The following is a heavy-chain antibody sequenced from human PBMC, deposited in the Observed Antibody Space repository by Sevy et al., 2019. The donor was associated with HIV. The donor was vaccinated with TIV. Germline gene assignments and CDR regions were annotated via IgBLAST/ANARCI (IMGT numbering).Heavy chain of an antibody. CDR2: IWFDGNNT. J-gene: IGHJ4*02. CDR3: ARDLEFYDYGAYGPSFMPDY. D-gene: IGHD3-16*01. CDR1: GFTFSSYG. V-gene: IGHV3-33*01. Sequence: GGSLRLSCAASGFTFSSYGMHWVRQAPGKGLEWVAVIWFDGNNTYYADSVKGRFTISRDIAENTLHLQMNSLRAEDTAVYYCARDLEFYDYGAYGPSFMPDYWGQGTLVTVSS.